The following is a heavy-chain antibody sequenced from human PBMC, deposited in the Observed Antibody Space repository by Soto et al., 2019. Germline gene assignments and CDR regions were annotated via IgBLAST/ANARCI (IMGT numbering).Heavy chain of an antibody. CDR3: ARSGDIVVVPAASPLGYYYGMDV. CDR1: GYSFTSYW. Sequence: ESLKISCKGSGYSFTSYWIGWVRQMPGKGLEWMGIIYPGDSDTRYSPSFQGQVTISADKSIRTAYLQWSSLKASDTAMYYCARSGDIVVVPAASPLGYYYGMDVWGQGTTVTVSS. CDR2: IYPGDSDT. V-gene: IGHV5-51*01. J-gene: IGHJ6*02. D-gene: IGHD2-2*01.